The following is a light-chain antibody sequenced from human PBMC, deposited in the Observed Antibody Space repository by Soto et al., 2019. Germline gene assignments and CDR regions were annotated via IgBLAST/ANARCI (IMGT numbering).Light chain of an antibody. Sequence: DIQITQSPSTLSSSGGDRVTITCLASQSISRWLAWYQQKPGKAPKLLIHDATSLESGVPSRFSGSGSGTEFTLTISSLQPDDFATYYCQQYSSYWTFAQGTKVDIK. J-gene: IGKJ1*01. CDR1: QSISRW. CDR3: QQYSSYWT. V-gene: IGKV1-5*01. CDR2: DAT.